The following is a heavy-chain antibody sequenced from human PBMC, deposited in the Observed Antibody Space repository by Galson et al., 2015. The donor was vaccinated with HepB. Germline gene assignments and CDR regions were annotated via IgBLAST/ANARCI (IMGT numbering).Heavy chain of an antibody. CDR1: GGSFRRYT. Sequence: SVKVSCKASGGSFRRYTISWVRQAPGKGLEWMGGIRPIFGTANYAQKFQDRVTITADKSTSTAYMELSSLTFEDTAVYYCAREAYGEAAMVTPFDYWGQGTLVTVSS. CDR2: IRPIFGTA. V-gene: IGHV1-69*06. D-gene: IGHD5-18*01. J-gene: IGHJ4*02. CDR3: AREAYGEAAMVTPFDY.